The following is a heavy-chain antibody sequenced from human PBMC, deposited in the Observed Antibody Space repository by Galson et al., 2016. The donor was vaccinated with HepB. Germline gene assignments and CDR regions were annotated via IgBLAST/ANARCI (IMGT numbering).Heavy chain of an antibody. CDR3: VQGSTAPAV. J-gene: IGHJ6*04. CDR2: ISRSGDST. Sequence: SLRLSCAASGFTSNNYGMTWVRQAPGKGLEVVSSISRSGDSTDYADSVKGRFTISRDNSKNTLSLQMNSLRAEDTAVYYCVQGSTAPAVWGKGTTVTVSS. D-gene: IGHD1-26*01. CDR1: GFTSNNYG. V-gene: IGHV3-23*01.